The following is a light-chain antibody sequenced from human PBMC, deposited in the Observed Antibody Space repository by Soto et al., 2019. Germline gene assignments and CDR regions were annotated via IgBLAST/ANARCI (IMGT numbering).Light chain of an antibody. CDR1: QSIITS. V-gene: IGKV1-5*03. CDR3: QQHNSYSRT. Sequence: STLSASVGDRVTITCRASQSIITSLAWYQQKPGKAPKLLIYKASSLQSGVPSRFSGSGSGTEFTLTISSLQPDDFATYYCQQHNSYSRTFGQGTKVDI. CDR2: KAS. J-gene: IGKJ1*01.